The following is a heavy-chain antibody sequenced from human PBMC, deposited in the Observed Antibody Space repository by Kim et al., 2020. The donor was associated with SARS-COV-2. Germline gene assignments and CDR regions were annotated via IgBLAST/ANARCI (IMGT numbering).Heavy chain of an antibody. CDR3: AIEVVVAATPNDY. D-gene: IGHD2-15*01. Sequence: YADSVKGRFTIARDNAKISLYLQMNSLRAEDTAVYYCAIEVVVAATPNDYWGQGTLVTVSS. V-gene: IGHV3-21*01. J-gene: IGHJ4*02.